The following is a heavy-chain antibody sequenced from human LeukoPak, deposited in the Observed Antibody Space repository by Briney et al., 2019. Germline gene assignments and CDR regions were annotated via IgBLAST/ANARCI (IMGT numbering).Heavy chain of an antibody. Sequence: PGGSLRLSCAASGFTFSSYGMHWVRQAPGKGLEWVAVISYDGSNKYYADSVKGRFTISRDNSKNTLYLQMNSLRAEDTAVYYCARDPGGVMVRGVTSDYWGQGTLVTVSS. CDR1: GFTFSSYG. CDR2: ISYDGSNK. D-gene: IGHD3-10*01. J-gene: IGHJ4*02. V-gene: IGHV3-30*03. CDR3: ARDPGGVMVRGVTSDY.